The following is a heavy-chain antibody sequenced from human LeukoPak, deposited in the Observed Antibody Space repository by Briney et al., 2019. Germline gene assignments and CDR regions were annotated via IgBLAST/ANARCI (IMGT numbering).Heavy chain of an antibody. V-gene: IGHV3-23*01. CDR2: ISGSGGST. CDR3: AKVLGYSYGFGY. CDR1: GFTFSSYA. Sequence: AGSLRLSCAASGFTFSSYAMSWVRQAPGKGLEWVSAISGSGGSTYYADSVKGRFTISRDNSKNTLYLQMNSLRAEDTAVYYCAKVLGYSYGFGYWGQGTLVTVSS. J-gene: IGHJ4*02. D-gene: IGHD5-18*01.